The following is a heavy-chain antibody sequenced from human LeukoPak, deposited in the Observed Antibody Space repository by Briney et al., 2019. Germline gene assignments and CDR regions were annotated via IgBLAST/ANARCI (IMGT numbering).Heavy chain of an antibody. CDR3: ATDRERDPSVYYLV. D-gene: IGHD3-22*01. CDR2: IYSGGST. CDR1: GFTVSSDY. V-gene: IGHV3-53*01. Sequence: GGSLRLSCAASGFTVSSDYMSWVRQAPGKGLEWVSVIYSGGSTYYADSVKGRFTISRDNSKNTLFLQMNSLRAEDSAVYYCATDRERDPSVYYLVGGQGTLITVSS. J-gene: IGHJ4*02.